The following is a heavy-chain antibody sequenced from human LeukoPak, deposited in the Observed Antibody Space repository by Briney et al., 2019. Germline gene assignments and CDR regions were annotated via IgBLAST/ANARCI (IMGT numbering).Heavy chain of an antibody. D-gene: IGHD3-10*01. Sequence: GGTLRLSCAASGFTFSSYSMNWVRQAPGKGLEWVSSISSSSSYIYYADSVKGRFTISRDNAKNSLYLQMNSLRAEDSAVYYCAREIRVTCFDYWGQGTLVTVSS. J-gene: IGHJ4*02. CDR2: ISSSSSYI. CDR1: GFTFSSYS. V-gene: IGHV3-21*01. CDR3: AREIRVTCFDY.